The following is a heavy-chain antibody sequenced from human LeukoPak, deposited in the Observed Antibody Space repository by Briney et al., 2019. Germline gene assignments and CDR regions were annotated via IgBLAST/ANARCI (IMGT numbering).Heavy chain of an antibody. CDR1: GGSVSSGSYY. V-gene: IGHV4-61*01. J-gene: IGHJ6*02. D-gene: IGHD6-13*01. Sequence: SETLSLTCTVSGGSVSSGSYYWSWIRQPPGKGLEWIGYIYYSGSTNYNPSLKSRVTISVDTSKNQFSLKLSSVTAADTAVYYCARAVTAIAAAGTGVYYYYGMDVWGQGTTVTVSS. CDR2: IYYSGST. CDR3: ARAVTAIAAAGTGVYYYYGMDV.